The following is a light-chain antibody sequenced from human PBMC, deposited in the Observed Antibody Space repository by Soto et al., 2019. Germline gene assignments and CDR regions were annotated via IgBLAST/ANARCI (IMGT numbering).Light chain of an antibody. CDR3: AAWDESLSGWV. CDR1: SSNIGNNY. CDR2: SNN. J-gene: IGLJ3*02. Sequence: QAVVTQPPSVSGTPGQRVTISCSGSSSNIGNNYVYWYHQLPGTAPQLLIYSNNQRPSGVPDRFSGSKSGTSAALAISGLRSEDEDDYYCAAWDESLSGWVFGGGTKVTVL. V-gene: IGLV1-47*02.